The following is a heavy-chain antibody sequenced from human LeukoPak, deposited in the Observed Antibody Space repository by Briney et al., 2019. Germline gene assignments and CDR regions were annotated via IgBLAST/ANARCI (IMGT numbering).Heavy chain of an antibody. D-gene: IGHD3-10*01. CDR3: AREGGERITMVRASFGWFDP. CDR2: IYYSGST. V-gene: IGHV4-59*01. J-gene: IGHJ5*02. CDR1: GGSISSYY. Sequence: RTSETLSLTCTVSGGSISSYYWSWIRQPPGKGLEWIGYIYYSGSTNYNPSLKSRVTISVDTSKNQFSLKLSSVTAADTAVYYCAREGGERITMVRASFGWFDPWGQGTLVTVSS.